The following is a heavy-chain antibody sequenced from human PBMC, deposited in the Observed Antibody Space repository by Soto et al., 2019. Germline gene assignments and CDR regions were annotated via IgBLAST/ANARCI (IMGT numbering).Heavy chain of an antibody. D-gene: IGHD3-10*01. V-gene: IGHV4-34*01. J-gene: IGHJ6*03. Sequence: SETLSLTCAVYGGSFSGYYWSWIRQPPGKGLEWIGEINHSGSTNYNPSLKSRVTISVDTSKNQFSLKLSSVTAADTAVYYCARGGRVITMVRGYVDVWGKGTTVTVSS. CDR2: INHSGST. CDR1: GGSFSGYY. CDR3: ARGGRVITMVRGYVDV.